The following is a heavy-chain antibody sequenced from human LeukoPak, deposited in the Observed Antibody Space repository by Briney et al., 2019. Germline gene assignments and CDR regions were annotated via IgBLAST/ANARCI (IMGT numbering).Heavy chain of an antibody. J-gene: IGHJ2*01. Sequence: PGGSLRLPCAASGFSFSSYWMTWIRQAPGKGLGWVANIKEDGTEKYYVDSVKGRFTISRDNARSSLYLQMNSLRAGDTAVYYCARDGGRKYCSGGSCYSTHLPGVSYFDLWGRGTLVTVSS. CDR3: ARDGGRKYCSGGSCYSTHLPGVSYFDL. CDR2: IKEDGTEK. CDR1: GFSFSSYW. D-gene: IGHD2-15*01. V-gene: IGHV3-7*01.